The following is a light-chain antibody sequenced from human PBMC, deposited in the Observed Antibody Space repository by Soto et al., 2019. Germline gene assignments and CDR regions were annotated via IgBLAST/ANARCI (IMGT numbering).Light chain of an antibody. CDR3: QAWDSSTAE. Sequence: SYELTQPPSVSVSPGQTASITCSGDKLGDKYACWYQQKPGQSPVLVIYQYSKRPSGIPERFSGSNSGNTATLTISGTQAMDEADYYCQAWDSSTAEFGGGTKLTVL. J-gene: IGLJ2*01. V-gene: IGLV3-1*01. CDR2: QYS. CDR1: KLGDKY.